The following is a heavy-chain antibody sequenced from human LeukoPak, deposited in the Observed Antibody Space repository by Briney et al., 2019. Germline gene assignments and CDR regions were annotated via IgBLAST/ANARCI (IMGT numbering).Heavy chain of an antibody. D-gene: IGHD3-10*01. CDR3: ASSGGSGSYSLDY. CDR2: IIPIFGTA. J-gene: IGHJ4*02. V-gene: IGHV1-69*05. Sequence: ASVKVSCKASGFSFPSYGISWVRQAPGQGLEWMGGIIPIFGTANYAQKFQGRVTITTDESTSTAYMELSSLRSEDTAVYYCASSGGSGSYSLDYWGQGTLVTVSS. CDR1: GFSFPSYG.